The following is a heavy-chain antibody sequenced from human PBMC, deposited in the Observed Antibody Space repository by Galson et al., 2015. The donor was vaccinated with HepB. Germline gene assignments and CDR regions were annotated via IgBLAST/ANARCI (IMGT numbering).Heavy chain of an antibody. V-gene: IGHV3-23*01. CDR3: AKDHISPLYSSSWGAFDY. J-gene: IGHJ4*02. D-gene: IGHD6-13*01. CDR2: ISDNGGST. Sequence: SLRLSCAASGFTFRSYAISWVRQAPGKGLEWVSVISDNGGSTYYADSVKGRFTISRDNSKNTLYLQMKSLRAEDTAVYHCAKDHISPLYSSSWGAFDYWGQGILVTVSS. CDR1: GFTFRSYA.